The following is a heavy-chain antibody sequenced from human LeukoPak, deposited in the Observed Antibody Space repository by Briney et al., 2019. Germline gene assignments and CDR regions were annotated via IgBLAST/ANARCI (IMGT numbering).Heavy chain of an antibody. CDR2: IYHSGST. CDR1: GGSISSGGYS. CDR3: ARSITVTTFFGAFDI. D-gene: IGHD4-17*01. Sequence: SETLSLTCAVSGGSISSGGYSWSWIRLPPGKGLEWSGYIYHSGSTYYNPSLKSRVTISVDRSKNQFSLKLSSVTAADTAVYYCARSITVTTFFGAFDIWGQGTMVTVSS. J-gene: IGHJ3*02. V-gene: IGHV4-30-2*01.